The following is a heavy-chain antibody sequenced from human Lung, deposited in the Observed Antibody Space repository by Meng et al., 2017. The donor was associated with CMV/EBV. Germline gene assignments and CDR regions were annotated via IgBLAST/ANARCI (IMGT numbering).Heavy chain of an antibody. D-gene: IGHD3-10*01. J-gene: IGHJ4*02. Sequence: TFTSHAMQWVRQAPGKGLEWVAVISYDGSVKYYADSLQGRFTISRDNSKRTLYLQMNSLRPEDTAIYYCAKAAEFLWFGEGKHHLDYWGQGTLVTVSS. CDR3: AKAAEFLWFGEGKHHLDY. CDR2: ISYDGSVK. CDR1: TFTSHA. V-gene: IGHV3-30*18.